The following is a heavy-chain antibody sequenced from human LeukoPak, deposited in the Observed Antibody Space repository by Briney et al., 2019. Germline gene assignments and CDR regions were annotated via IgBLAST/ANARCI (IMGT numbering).Heavy chain of an antibody. CDR3: ARDLYCSSTSCYGMDV. J-gene: IGHJ6*04. V-gene: IGHV3-30-3*01. D-gene: IGHD2-2*01. CDR2: ISYDGSNK. CDR1: GFTFSSYA. Sequence: GGSLRLSCAASGFTFSSYAMHWVRQAPGKGLEWVAVISYDGSNKYYADSVKGRFTISRDNSKNTLYLQMNSLRAEDTAVYYCARDLYCSSTSCYGMDVWGKGTTVTVSS.